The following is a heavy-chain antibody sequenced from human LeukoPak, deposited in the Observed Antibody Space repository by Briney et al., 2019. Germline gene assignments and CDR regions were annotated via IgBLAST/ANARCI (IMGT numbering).Heavy chain of an antibody. CDR1: GYTFTGYY. V-gene: IGHV1-2*06. Sequence: ASVKVSCKASGYTFTGYYMHWVRQAPGQGLEWMGRINPNSGGTNYAQKFQGRVTMTRDTSISTAYMELSSLRSEDTAVYYCARQGPYSAGFDYWGQGTLVTVSS. CDR3: ARQGPYSAGFDY. CDR2: INPNSGGT. J-gene: IGHJ4*02. D-gene: IGHD2-21*01.